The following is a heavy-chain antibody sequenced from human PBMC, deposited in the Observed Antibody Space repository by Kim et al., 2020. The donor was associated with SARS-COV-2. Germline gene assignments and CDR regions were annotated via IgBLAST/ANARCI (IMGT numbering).Heavy chain of an antibody. CDR1: GFTFSSYA. CDR3: ARCYYYDSSDLFDY. CDR2: ISYDGSNK. V-gene: IGHV3-30*04. D-gene: IGHD3-22*01. J-gene: IGHJ4*02. Sequence: GGSLRLSCAASGFTFSSYAMHWVRQAPGKGLEWVAVISYDGSNKYYADSVKGRFTISRDNSKNTLYLQMNSLRAEDTAVYYCARCYYYDSSDLFDYWGQGTLVTVSS.